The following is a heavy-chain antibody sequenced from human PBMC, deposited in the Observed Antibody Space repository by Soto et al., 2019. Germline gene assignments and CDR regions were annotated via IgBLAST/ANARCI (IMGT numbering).Heavy chain of an antibody. Sequence: DVQLVESGGGLVQPGRSLRLSCAASGFTFDDYAMHWVRQAPGKGLEWVSGISWNSGSIGYADSVKGRFTISRDNAKNSLFLQMNSLRGEDTALYYCAKADDILTGYYGSFFDYWGQGTLVTVSS. V-gene: IGHV3-9*01. CDR1: GFTFDDYA. CDR3: AKADDILTGYYGSFFDY. J-gene: IGHJ4*02. CDR2: ISWNSGSI. D-gene: IGHD3-9*01.